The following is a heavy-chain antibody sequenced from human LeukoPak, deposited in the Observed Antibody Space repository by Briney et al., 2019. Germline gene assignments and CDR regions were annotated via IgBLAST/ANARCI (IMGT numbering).Heavy chain of an antibody. D-gene: IGHD1-26*01. CDR2: IQYDGNNK. CDR1: GFTFSSYD. V-gene: IGHV3-30*12. Sequence: GGSLRLSCAASGFTFSSYDMHWVRQAPGKGLEWVAFIQYDGNNKYYADSVKGRFTISRDNAKNSLYLQMTSLRVEDTAVYFCARHKSVGGIDFWGQGTLVSVSS. J-gene: IGHJ4*02. CDR3: ARHKSVGGIDF.